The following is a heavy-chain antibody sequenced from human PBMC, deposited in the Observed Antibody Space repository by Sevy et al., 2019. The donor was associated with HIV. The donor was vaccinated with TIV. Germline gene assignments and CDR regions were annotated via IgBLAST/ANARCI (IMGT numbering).Heavy chain of an antibody. V-gene: IGHV3-74*01. CDR1: GFTFSSYW. J-gene: IGHJ6*02. CDR3: ARGGSCGGDCYPSSDYYYYGMDV. CDR2: INSDGSST. Sequence: GGSLRLSCAASGFTFSSYWMHWVRQAPGKGLVWVLRINSDGSSTSYANSVKGRFTISRDNAKNTLYLQMNSLRAEDTAVYYCARGGSCGGDCYPSSDYYYYGMDVWGQGTTVTVSS. D-gene: IGHD2-21*02.